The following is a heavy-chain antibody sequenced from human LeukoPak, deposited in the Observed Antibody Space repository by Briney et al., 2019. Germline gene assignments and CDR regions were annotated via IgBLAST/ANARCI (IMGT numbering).Heavy chain of an antibody. J-gene: IGHJ6*03. CDR3: ARGRGFCSSTSCYDYYYYYMDV. CDR2: INWNGGST. Sequence: GGSLRLSCAASGFTFDDYGMSWVRQAPGKGLEWVSGINWNGGSTGYADSVKGRFTISRDNAKNSLYLQMNSLRAEDTALYHCARGRGFCSSTSCYDYYYYYMDVWGKGTTVTISS. V-gene: IGHV3-20*01. CDR1: GFTFDDYG. D-gene: IGHD2-2*01.